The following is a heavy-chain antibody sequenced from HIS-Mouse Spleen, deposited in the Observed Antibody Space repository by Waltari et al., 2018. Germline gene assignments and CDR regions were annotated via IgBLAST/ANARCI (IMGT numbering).Heavy chain of an antibody. D-gene: IGHD6-13*01. V-gene: IGHV3-53*01. CDR3: ARGGLAAAGWYFDL. Sequence: EGQLVESGGGLIQPGGSVRLSCRASGFTVSSNYMRWASQAPGKGLDWVSVIYGGVSTYYADSVKGRFTISRDNSKNTLYLQMNSLRAEDTAVYYCARGGLAAAGWYFDLWGRGTLVTVSS. CDR1: GFTVSSNY. CDR2: IYGGVST. J-gene: IGHJ2*01.